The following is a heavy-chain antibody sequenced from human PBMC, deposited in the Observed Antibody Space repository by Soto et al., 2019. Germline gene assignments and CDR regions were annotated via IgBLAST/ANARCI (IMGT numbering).Heavy chain of an antibody. D-gene: IGHD2-2*01. CDR1: GGPISGGDYY. V-gene: IGHV4-30-4*01. CDR2: IHYSGST. CDR3: VRESCTSASCPWVWFGP. Sequence: SETLSLTCTVSGGPISGGDYYWSWIRQPPGKGLEWIGYIHYSGSTYYNPSLKSRVTIALDTSQNQFSLKLSSVTAADTAVYYCVRESCTSASCPWVWFGPGLQATLLSASS. J-gene: IGHJ5*02.